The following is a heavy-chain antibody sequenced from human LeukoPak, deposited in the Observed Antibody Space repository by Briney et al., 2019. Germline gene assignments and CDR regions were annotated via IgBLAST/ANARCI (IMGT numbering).Heavy chain of an antibody. D-gene: IGHD2-15*01. CDR2: ISGSSSYI. CDR3: ARDLEAYCSGGSCQAFDY. J-gene: IGHJ4*02. CDR1: GFTFSSYS. V-gene: IGHV3-21*01. Sequence: KSGGSLRLSCAASGFTFSSYSMNWVRQAPGKGLEWVSSISGSSSYIYYADSVKGRFTISRDNARNSLYLQMSSLRAEDTALYYCARDLEAYCSGGSCQAFDYWGQGTLVTVSS.